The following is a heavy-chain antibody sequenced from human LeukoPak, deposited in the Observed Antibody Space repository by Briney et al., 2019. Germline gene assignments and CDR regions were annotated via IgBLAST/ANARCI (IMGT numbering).Heavy chain of an antibody. CDR3: ARSYCGGDCYSGAPYYYYGMDV. CDR1: GGSISSSSYY. J-gene: IGHJ6*02. Sequence: PSETLSLTCTVSGGSISSSSYYWGWIRQPPGKGLEWIGSIYYSGSTNYNPSLKSRVTISVDTSKNQFSLKLSSVTAADTAVYYCARSYCGGDCYSGAPYYYYGMDVWGQGTTVTVSS. D-gene: IGHD2-21*02. V-gene: IGHV4-39*07. CDR2: IYYSGST.